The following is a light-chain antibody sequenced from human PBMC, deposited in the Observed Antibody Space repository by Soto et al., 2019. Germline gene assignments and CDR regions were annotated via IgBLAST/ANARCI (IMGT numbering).Light chain of an antibody. V-gene: IGKV3-20*01. Sequence: EIVLTQSPGTLSLSPGERATLSCRASQSVSGSYLAWYQQKPGQAPRLLIYGASSRATGNPDRFSGSGSGTDFTLTISRLAPEDFALYYCQQYGTSPITFGQGTRLEI. CDR2: GAS. J-gene: IGKJ5*01. CDR3: QQYGTSPIT. CDR1: QSVSGSY.